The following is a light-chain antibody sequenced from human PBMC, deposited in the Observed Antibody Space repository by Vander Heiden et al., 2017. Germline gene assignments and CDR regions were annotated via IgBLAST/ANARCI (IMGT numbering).Light chain of an antibody. CDR2: KAS. J-gene: IGKJ3*01. V-gene: IGKV1-5*03. CDR3: QQYNSYVT. Sequence: SASVGDRVTITCRASQTISNRLAWYQQKPGKAPKLLIYKASSLESGVPSRFSGSGSGTEFTLTISSLQPDDFATYYCQQYNSYVTFGPGTKVDI. CDR1: QTISNR.